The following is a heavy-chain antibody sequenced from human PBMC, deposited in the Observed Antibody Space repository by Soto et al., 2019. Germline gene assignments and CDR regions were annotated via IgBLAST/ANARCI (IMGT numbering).Heavy chain of an antibody. Sequence: SLELCSASCRVTVYISLVTGFRQAQGKGLEWVANVNEDGSEGYYVDSVKGRFTVSRDNAKNSLYLQMNSLRVEDTAVYYCEKWGGAGSDYCAQGTLLSVSS. CDR2: VNEDGSEG. V-gene: IGHV3-7*01. D-gene: IGHD6-13*01. CDR1: RVTVYISL. J-gene: IGHJ4*02. CDR3: EKWGGAGSDY.